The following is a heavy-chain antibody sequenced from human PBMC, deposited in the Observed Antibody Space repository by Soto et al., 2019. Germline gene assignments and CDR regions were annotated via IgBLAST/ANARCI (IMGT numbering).Heavy chain of an antibody. D-gene: IGHD3-3*01. CDR3: ARGQRFSDWFDP. V-gene: IGHV4-4*07. CDR2: IYSSGNT. Sequence: LSLTCSVSGGTISGYYWTWIRQPAGKGLEWIGRIYSSGNTKYNPSLQSRVTMSLDTSNNQFSLRLTSVTAADTAAYYCARGQRFSDWFDPWGQGTLVTVSS. CDR1: GGTISGYY. J-gene: IGHJ5*02.